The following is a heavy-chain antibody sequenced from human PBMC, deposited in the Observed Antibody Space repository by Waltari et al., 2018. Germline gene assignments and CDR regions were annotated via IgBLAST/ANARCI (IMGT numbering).Heavy chain of an antibody. J-gene: IGHJ6*03. V-gene: IGHV4-4*07. CDR3: ARPGHTLDYYYYMDV. CDR1: GGSISSYY. Sequence: QVQLQESGPGLVKPSETLSLTCTVSGGSISSYYWSWIRQPAGKGLEWIGRIYTSGSTNYNPSLKSRVTMSVDTSKNQFSLKLSSVTAADTAVYYCARPGHTLDYYYYMDVWGKGTTVTVSS. CDR2: IYTSGST.